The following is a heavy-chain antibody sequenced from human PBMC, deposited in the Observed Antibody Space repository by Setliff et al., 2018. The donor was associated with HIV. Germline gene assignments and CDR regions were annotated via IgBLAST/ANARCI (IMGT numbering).Heavy chain of an antibody. D-gene: IGHD4-17*01. CDR3: AKDPTHDSYGDYYWYFDL. Sequence: PGGSLRLSCAASGFTFNTYAMNWVRQAPGKGLEWVSGISAGGGKNYYGDSVKGRLTISRDNSKNTLYLQMNSLRAEDTAVYYCAKDPTHDSYGDYYWYFDLWGRGTLVTSPQ. V-gene: IGHV3-23*01. J-gene: IGHJ2*01. CDR2: ISAGGGKN. CDR1: GFTFNTYA.